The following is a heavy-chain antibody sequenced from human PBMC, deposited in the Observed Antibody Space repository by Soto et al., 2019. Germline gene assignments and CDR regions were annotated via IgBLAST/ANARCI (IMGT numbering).Heavy chain of an antibody. Sequence: QVQLVESGGGVVQPGRSLRLSCAASGFTFSSYAMHWVRQAPGKGLEWVAVISYDGSNKYYADSVKGRFTISRDNSKNTLYLQMNSLRAEDTAVYYCARDGNLYSSSWYYYYYGMDVWGQGTTVTVSS. D-gene: IGHD6-13*01. CDR3: ARDGNLYSSSWYYYYYGMDV. J-gene: IGHJ6*02. V-gene: IGHV3-30-3*01. CDR1: GFTFSSYA. CDR2: ISYDGSNK.